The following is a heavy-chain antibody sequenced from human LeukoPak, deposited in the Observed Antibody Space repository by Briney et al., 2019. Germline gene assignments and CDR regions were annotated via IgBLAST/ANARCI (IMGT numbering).Heavy chain of an antibody. D-gene: IGHD3-3*01. CDR1: GFTFSSSA. J-gene: IGHJ4*02. CDR3: ARDPSLYYDFWSGYYEDY. CDR2: IVVGSGNT. Sequence: ASVKVSCKASGFTFSSSAIQWVRQARGQRLEWIGWIVVGSGNTNYAQKFQERVTITRDMSTSTAYMELSSLRSEDTAVYYCARDPSLYYDFWSGYYEDYWGQGTLVTVSS. V-gene: IGHV1-58*02.